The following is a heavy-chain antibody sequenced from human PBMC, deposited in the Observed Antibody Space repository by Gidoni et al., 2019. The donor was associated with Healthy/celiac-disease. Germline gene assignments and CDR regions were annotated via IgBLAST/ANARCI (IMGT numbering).Heavy chain of an antibody. CDR3: ARASYGLYYYYYGMDV. D-gene: IGHD5-18*01. J-gene: IGHJ6*02. V-gene: IGHV1-3*01. CDR1: GYTFTHYA. Sequence: QVQLVQSGAEVKKPGAPGEVSCKASGYTFTHYAMHWVRQAPGQRLEWMGWINAGNGNTQYSQKFQGRVTITRDTSASTVYLELSSLRSEDTAVYYCARASYGLYYYYYGMDVWGQGTTVTVAS. CDR2: INAGNGNT.